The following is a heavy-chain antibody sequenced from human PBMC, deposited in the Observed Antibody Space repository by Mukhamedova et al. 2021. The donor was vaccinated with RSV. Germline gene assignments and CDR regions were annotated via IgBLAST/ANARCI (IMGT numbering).Heavy chain of an antibody. CDR2: VLHDGSYK. D-gene: IGHD3-10*01. Sequence: GFTFSSHAMHWVRLAPGKGLEWVVKVLHDGSYKTYGDSVMGRFTVSRDYSKNMVLLQMDRLRDEDTAVYSCAGEVGRREINSWGQG. CDR1: GFTFSSHA. J-gene: IGHJ4*02. V-gene: IGHV3-30*03. CDR3: AGEVGRREINS.